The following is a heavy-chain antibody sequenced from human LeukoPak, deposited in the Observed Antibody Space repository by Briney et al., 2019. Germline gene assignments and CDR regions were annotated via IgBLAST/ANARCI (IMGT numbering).Heavy chain of an antibody. J-gene: IGHJ5*02. CDR1: GASISRYY. CDR2: ISYNGGT. V-gene: IGHV4-59*08. D-gene: IGHD1-26*01. CDR3: ARRVMMSGRGVPDTWLDP. Sequence: KASETLSLTFTASGASISRYYWNWIRQPPGKGLEWVGYISYNGGTKYNPPLQSRVTISMDTSNNQFSLNLRSVTAADTAVYFCARRVMMSGRGVPDTWLDPWGQGILVTVS.